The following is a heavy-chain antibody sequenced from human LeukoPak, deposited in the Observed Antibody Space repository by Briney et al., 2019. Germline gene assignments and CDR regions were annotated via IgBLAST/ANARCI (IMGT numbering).Heavy chain of an antibody. Sequence: ASVKVSCKASGYTFTGYFMHWVRQAPGQGLEGMGWINPNSGAIKYAQKFQGRVTMTRDTSISTAYMELSRLRSDDTAVYYCARAGYSGYDESYYFDYWGQGTLVTVSS. CDR1: GYTFTGYF. CDR3: ARAGYSGYDESYYFDY. V-gene: IGHV1-2*02. CDR2: INPNSGAI. D-gene: IGHD5-12*01. J-gene: IGHJ4*02.